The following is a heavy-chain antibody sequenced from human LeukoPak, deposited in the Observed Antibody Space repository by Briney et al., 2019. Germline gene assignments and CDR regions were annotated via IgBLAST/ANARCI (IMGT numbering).Heavy chain of an antibody. CDR3: ARTGDIAAAVTYYYYMDV. CDR1: GFTFSSYW. J-gene: IGHJ6*03. D-gene: IGHD6-13*01. CDR2: IQQDGSKK. Sequence: GGSLRLSCAASGFTFSSYWMSWFRQAPGKGLEWVANIQQDGSKKDYVDSVKGRFTISRDNAKNSLYLQMNSLRAEDTAVYYCARTGDIAAAVTYYYYMDVWGKGTTVTVSS. V-gene: IGHV3-7*01.